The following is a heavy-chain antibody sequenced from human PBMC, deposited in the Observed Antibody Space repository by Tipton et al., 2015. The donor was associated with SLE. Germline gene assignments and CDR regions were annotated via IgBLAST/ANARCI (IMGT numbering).Heavy chain of an antibody. CDR1: GGSISSYY. Sequence: TLSLTCTVSGGSISSYYWSWIRQPPGKGLEWIGYIYYSGSTNYNPSLKSRVTITVDTSNNQFSLKLSSVPAADTAVYYCARERLYYYYMDVWGKGTTVTVSS. V-gene: IGHV4-59*01. CDR2: IYYSGST. J-gene: IGHJ6*03. CDR3: ARERLYYYYMDV.